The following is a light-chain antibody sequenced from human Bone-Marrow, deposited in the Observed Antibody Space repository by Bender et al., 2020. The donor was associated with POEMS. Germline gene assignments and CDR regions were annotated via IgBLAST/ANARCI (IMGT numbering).Light chain of an antibody. V-gene: IGLV2-18*02. J-gene: IGLJ1*01. Sequence: QSALTQPPSVSGSPGQSVMISCTGSSSDIGSYNRVSWYQQPPGTAPKLLLYDVTKRPSGVSNRFSGSKSGDTASLTISGLQAEDEADYYCCSYGGSSTYVFGSATKVTVL. CDR3: CSYGGSSTYV. CDR1: SSDIGSYNR. CDR2: DVT.